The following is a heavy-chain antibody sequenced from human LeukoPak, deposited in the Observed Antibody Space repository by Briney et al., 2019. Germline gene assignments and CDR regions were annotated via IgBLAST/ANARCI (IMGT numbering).Heavy chain of an antibody. V-gene: IGHV4-4*02. CDR2: IYHSGGT. CDR1: GGSISSNNW. CDR3: ARTYSSSWYPSNWFDP. D-gene: IGHD6-13*01. J-gene: IGHJ5*02. Sequence: SETLSLTCTVSGGSISSNNWWSWVRQPPGKGLEWIGEIYHSGGTNYNPSLKSRVTISVDKSKNQFSLKLSSVTAADTAVYYCARTYSSSWYPSNWFDPWGQGTLVTVSS.